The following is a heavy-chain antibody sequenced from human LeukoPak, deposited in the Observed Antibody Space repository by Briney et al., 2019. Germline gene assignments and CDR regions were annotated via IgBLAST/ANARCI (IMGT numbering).Heavy chain of an antibody. V-gene: IGHV1-69*04. Sequence: SVKVSCKASGGTFSSYAISWVRQAPGQGLEWMGRIIPILGIANYAQKFQGRVTITADKSTSTAYMELSSLRSGDTAVYYCARGYYYDSSGEGFDPWGQGTLVTVSS. CDR2: IIPILGIA. CDR1: GGTFSSYA. J-gene: IGHJ5*02. CDR3: ARGYYYDSSGEGFDP. D-gene: IGHD3-22*01.